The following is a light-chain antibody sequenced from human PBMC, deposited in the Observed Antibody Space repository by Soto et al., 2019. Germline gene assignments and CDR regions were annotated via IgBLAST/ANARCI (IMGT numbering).Light chain of an antibody. J-gene: IGKJ1*01. CDR1: QTISTL. Sequence: DIQMTQSPSTLSASVGDRVTITCRASQTISTLLAWYQQRPGKAPNLLIYKASSLESGVPSRFSGSGSGTEFTLTISSLQPDDFATYFCQQYSNYPWTFGQGTKVEVK. CDR2: KAS. CDR3: QQYSNYPWT. V-gene: IGKV1-5*03.